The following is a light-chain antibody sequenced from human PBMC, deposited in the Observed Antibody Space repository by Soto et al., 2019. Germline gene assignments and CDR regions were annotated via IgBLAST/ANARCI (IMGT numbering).Light chain of an antibody. CDR3: SSYIASSTWV. V-gene: IGLV2-14*01. CDR2: EVN. CDR1: SSDIGSYDY. Sequence: QSVLTQPASVSGSPGQSITISCTGTSSDIGSYDYVSWYQQYPGKAPKLMIYEVNNRPSGVSNRFSGSKSDNTASLTLSGLQAEDEADYYCSSYIASSTWVFGGGTKLTVL. J-gene: IGLJ3*02.